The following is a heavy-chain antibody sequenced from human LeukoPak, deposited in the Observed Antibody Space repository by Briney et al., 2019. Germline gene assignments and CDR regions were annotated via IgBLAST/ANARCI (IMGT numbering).Heavy chain of an antibody. J-gene: IGHJ2*01. CDR1: GGSISSGSYY. D-gene: IGHD3-22*01. CDR3: ARDQKQYYYDSSGPEHFDL. V-gene: IGHV4-61*02. Sequence: SETLSLTCTVSGGSISSGSYYWSWIRQPAGKGLEWIGRIYTSGSTNYNPSLKSRVTISVDTSKNQFSLKLSSVTAADTAVYYCARDQKQYYYDSSGPEHFDLWGRGTLVTVSS. CDR2: IYTSGST.